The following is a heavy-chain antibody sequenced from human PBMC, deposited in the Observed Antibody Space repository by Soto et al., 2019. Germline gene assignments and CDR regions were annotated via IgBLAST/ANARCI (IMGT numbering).Heavy chain of an antibody. V-gene: IGHV1-24*01. CDR1: GYTLTELS. CDR2: FDPEDGET. J-gene: IGHJ5*02. Sequence: ASVKVSCKVSGYTLTELSMHWVRQAPGKGLEWMGGFDPEDGETIYAQKFQGRVTMTEDTSTDTAYMELSSLRSEDTAVYYCATGAELAVAGTWGNWLDPWGQGTLVTVSS. D-gene: IGHD6-19*01. CDR3: ATGAELAVAGTWGNWLDP.